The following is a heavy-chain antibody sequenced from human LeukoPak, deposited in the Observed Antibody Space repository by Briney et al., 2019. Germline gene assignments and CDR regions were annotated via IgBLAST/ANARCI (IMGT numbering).Heavy chain of an antibody. Sequence: GASVKVSCKASGYTFTGYYMHWVRQAPGQGLEWMGWINPNSGGTNYAQKFQGRVTMTRDTSISTAYMELSRLRSDDTAVYYCARAFPGILPSAPWGFDPWGQGTLVTVSS. D-gene: IGHD2-2*01. CDR1: GYTFTGYY. CDR2: INPNSGGT. V-gene: IGHV1-2*02. J-gene: IGHJ5*02. CDR3: ARAFPGILPSAPWGFDP.